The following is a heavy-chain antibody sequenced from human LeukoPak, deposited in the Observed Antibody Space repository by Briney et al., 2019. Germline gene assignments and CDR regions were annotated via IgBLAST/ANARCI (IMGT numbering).Heavy chain of an antibody. J-gene: IGHJ4*02. CDR3: ARDLWSSDPFDY. V-gene: IGHV3-48*01. D-gene: IGHD3-3*01. CDR2: IGIDSGNT. Sequence: PGGSLRLSCAASGFTFSDYSMNWVRQAPGKGLEWISYIGIDSGNTNYADSVKGRFTISGDKAKNSLYLQMNSLRVEDTAVYYCARDLWSSDPFDYWGQGTLVTVSP. CDR1: GFTFSDYS.